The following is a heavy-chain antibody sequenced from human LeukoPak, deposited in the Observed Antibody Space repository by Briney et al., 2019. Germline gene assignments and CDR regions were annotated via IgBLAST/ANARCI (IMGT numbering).Heavy chain of an antibody. CDR2: INHGGST. Sequence: SETLSLTCAVYGENFSIYFYSWIRQPPGKGLEWIGEINHGGSTSYNPSLKSRVTISVDTSKNQFSLRLSSVTAADTAVYYCARGEGYDSPFDYWGQGTLVTVSS. D-gene: IGHD3-22*01. J-gene: IGHJ4*02. CDR3: ARGEGYDSPFDY. CDR1: GENFSIYF. V-gene: IGHV4-34*01.